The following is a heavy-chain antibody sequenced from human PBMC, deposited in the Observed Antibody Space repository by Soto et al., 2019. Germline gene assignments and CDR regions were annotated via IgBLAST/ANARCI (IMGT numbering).Heavy chain of an antibody. Sequence: QVQLQESGPGLVKPSQTLSLTCTVSGGSISSGGYYWSWIRQHPGKGLEWIGYIYYSGSTYYNPSLKSRVTIAVDSSKNQFSLKLSSVTAADTAVYYCSAGDYYGSGSIQGYWGQGTLVTVSS. CDR2: IYYSGST. V-gene: IGHV4-31*03. CDR3: SAGDYYGSGSIQGY. J-gene: IGHJ4*02. CDR1: GGSISSGGYY. D-gene: IGHD3-10*01.